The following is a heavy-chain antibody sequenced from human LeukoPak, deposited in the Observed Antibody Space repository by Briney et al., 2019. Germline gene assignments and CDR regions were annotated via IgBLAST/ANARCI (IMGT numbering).Heavy chain of an antibody. CDR3: ARGQLGELPEYYFDY. Sequence: GESLKISCKGSGYSFTSYWIGWVRQMPGKGLGWMGIIYPGDSDTRYSPSFQGQVTISADKSISTAYLQWSSLKASDTAMYYCARGQLGELPEYYFDYWGQGTLVTVSS. CDR1: GYSFTSYW. CDR2: IYPGDSDT. J-gene: IGHJ4*02. D-gene: IGHD1-26*01. V-gene: IGHV5-51*01.